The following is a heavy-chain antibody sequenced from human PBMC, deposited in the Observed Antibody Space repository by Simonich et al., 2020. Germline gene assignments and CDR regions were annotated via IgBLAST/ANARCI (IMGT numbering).Heavy chain of an antibody. Sequence: VQLVESGGGVVQPGRSLRLSCAASGFTFSSYGMHWVRQAPGKGREWVAVILKDGSNKYYADSVKGRVTISRDNSKNTLYLQMNSLRAEDTAVYYCARDRDSGSYFDYWGQGTLVTVSS. CDR2: ILKDGSNK. D-gene: IGHD1-26*01. V-gene: IGHV3-33*01. CDR1: GFTFSSYG. CDR3: ARDRDSGSYFDY. J-gene: IGHJ4*02.